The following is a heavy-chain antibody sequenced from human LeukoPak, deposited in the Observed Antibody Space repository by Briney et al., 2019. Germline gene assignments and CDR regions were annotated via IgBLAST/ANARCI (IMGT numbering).Heavy chain of an antibody. CDR1: GFTFSSYW. V-gene: IGHV3-74*01. J-gene: IGHJ4*02. CDR3: ASAMYGSGSYYGFDY. D-gene: IGHD3-10*01. Sequence: GGSLRLSCAASGFTFSSYWMHWLRQATGKGLVWVSRINSDGSSTSYADSVKGRFTISRDNAKNTLYLQMNSLRAEDTAVYYCASAMYGSGSYYGFDYWGQGTLVTVSS. CDR2: INSDGSST.